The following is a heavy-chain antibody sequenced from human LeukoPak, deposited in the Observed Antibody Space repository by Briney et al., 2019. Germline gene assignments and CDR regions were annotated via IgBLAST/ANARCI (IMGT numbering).Heavy chain of an antibody. Sequence: SVKVSFKASGCTFSSYAISWVRQAPGQGLEWMGGIIPIFGTANYAQKFQGRVPITTYESTSTTYMELRRQRPEDTAVDYCEKAGDGYTLYYFDYWGQGTLVTVSS. CDR3: EKAGDGYTLYYFDY. CDR2: IIPIFGTA. CDR1: GCTFSSYA. J-gene: IGHJ4*02. D-gene: IGHD5-24*01. V-gene: IGHV1-69*05.